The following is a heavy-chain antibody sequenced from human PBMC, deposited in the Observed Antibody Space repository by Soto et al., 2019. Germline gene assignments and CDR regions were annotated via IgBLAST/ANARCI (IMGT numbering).Heavy chain of an antibody. J-gene: IGHJ4*01. D-gene: IGHD1-1*01. Sequence: GGSLRLSCAASGFSFSNSWMSWVRQAPGKGPEWVAKIKKDGRNIRDADSVQGRFTISRDNARNTLYLQMNSLRDEDTAVYYCVRDNNWSYDYWGHGILVTVPQ. CDR3: VRDNNWSYDY. V-gene: IGHV3-7*01. CDR1: GFSFSNSW. CDR2: IKKDGRNI.